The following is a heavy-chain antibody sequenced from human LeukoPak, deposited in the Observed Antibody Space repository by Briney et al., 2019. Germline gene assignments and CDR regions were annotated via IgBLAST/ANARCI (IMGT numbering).Heavy chain of an antibody. CDR3: ARRGYYSSGYTDAFDI. V-gene: IGHV5-51*01. CDR1: GYSFTTYW. CDR2: IYPGDSDT. J-gene: IGHJ3*02. Sequence: GDSLKISCKALGYSFTTYWIAWVRQLPGRGLDWMGIIYPGDSDTTYSPSFQGQVTISVDKSISTAYLQWSSLKASDTAMYYCARRGYYSSGYTDAFDIWGQGTMVTVSS. D-gene: IGHD3-22*01.